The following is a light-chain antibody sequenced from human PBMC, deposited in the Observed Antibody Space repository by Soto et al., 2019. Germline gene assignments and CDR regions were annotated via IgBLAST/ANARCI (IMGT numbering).Light chain of an antibody. V-gene: IGKV3-20*01. J-gene: IGKJ1*01. CDR3: QQYGSAPLT. Sequence: EIVLTQSPGTLSLSPGERATLSCRASQSVSSSYLAWYQQKPGQAPRLLISGASSRATGIPDRFSGSGSGTDFTLTISRLEPEDFAVYYCQQYGSAPLTFGQGTKVEIK. CDR1: QSVSSSY. CDR2: GAS.